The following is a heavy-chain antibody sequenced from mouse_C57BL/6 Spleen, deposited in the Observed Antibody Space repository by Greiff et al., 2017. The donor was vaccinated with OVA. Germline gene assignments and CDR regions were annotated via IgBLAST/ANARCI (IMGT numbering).Heavy chain of an antibody. J-gene: IGHJ4*01. V-gene: IGHV1-64*01. CDR2: IHPNSGST. CDR3: ARELGLLDY. Sequence: QVQLQQPGAELVKPGASVPLSCKASGYTFTSYWLHWVKQRPGQGLEWIGMIHPNSGSTNYNEKFKSKATLTVDKSSSTAYMQLSSLTSEDSAVYYCARELGLLDYWGQGTSVTVSS. CDR1: GYTFTSYW. D-gene: IGHD4-1*01.